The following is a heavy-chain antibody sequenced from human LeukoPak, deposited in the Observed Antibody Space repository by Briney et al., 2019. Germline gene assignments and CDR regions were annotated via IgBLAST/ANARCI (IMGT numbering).Heavy chain of an antibody. V-gene: IGHV1-69*13. CDR1: GGTFSSYA. CDR2: IIPIFGIA. J-gene: IGHJ3*02. CDR3: ARGGIVATIFAFDI. D-gene: IGHD5-12*01. Sequence: SVKVSCKASGGTFSSYAISWVRQAPGQGLEWMGGIIPIFGIANYAQKFQGRVTITADESTSTAYMELSSLRSEDTAVYYCARGGIVATIFAFDIWGQGTMVTVSS.